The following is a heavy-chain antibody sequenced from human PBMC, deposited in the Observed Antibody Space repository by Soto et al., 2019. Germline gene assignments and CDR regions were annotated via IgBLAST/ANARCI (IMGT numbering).Heavy chain of an antibody. CDR3: ASHPKGYSGYDNVDY. Sequence: SETLSLTCTVSGGSISSGGYYWSWIRQHPGKGLEWIGYIYYSGSTYYNPSLKSRVTISVDTSKNQFSLKLSSVTAADTAVYYCASHPKGYSGYDNVDYWGQGTLVTVSS. CDR1: GGSISSGGYY. V-gene: IGHV4-31*03. J-gene: IGHJ4*02. CDR2: IYYSGST. D-gene: IGHD5-12*01.